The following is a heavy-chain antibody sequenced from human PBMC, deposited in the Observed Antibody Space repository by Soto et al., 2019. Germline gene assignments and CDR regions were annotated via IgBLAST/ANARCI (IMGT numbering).Heavy chain of an antibody. J-gene: IGHJ4*02. Sequence: SETLSLTCIVSGGSISSSSYYWGWIRQPPGKGLEWIGTIYYSGSTYYNPSLKSRATISVDTSKNQFSLKLSSVTAADTAVYYCARQVGGTFDYWGQGTLVTVSS. V-gene: IGHV4-39*01. CDR2: IYYSGST. CDR1: GGSISSSSYY. D-gene: IGHD1-26*01. CDR3: ARQVGGTFDY.